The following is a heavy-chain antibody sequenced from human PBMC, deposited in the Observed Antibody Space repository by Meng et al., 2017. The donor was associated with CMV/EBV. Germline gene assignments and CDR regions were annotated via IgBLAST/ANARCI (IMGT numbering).Heavy chain of an antibody. D-gene: IGHD3-3*01. CDR1: GYTFTGYY. Sequence: ASVKVSCKASGYTFTGYYMHWVRQAPGQGLGWMGWINPNSGGTNYAQKFQGRVTMTRDTSISTAYMELSRLRSDDTAVYYCARDLKSFDFWSGYSNYYYYGMDVWGQGTTVTVSS. CDR3: ARDLKSFDFWSGYSNYYYYGMDV. V-gene: IGHV1-2*02. CDR2: INPNSGGT. J-gene: IGHJ6*02.